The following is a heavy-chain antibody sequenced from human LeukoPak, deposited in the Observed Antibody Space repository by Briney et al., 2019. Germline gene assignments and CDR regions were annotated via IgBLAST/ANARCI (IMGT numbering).Heavy chain of an antibody. V-gene: IGHV3-30*02. D-gene: IGHD1-26*01. CDR1: GLTFRRYG. CDR2: IESDESIR. CDR3: TKNAGRREVWFDP. J-gene: IGHJ5*02. Sequence: PGGSLRLSCAASGLTFRRYGMHWVRQTPGKGLEWVAFIESDESIRQYADLVKGRFTISRDNSKNMLYLQMNSLTTEDTAMYYCTKNAGRREVWFDPWGQGTLVTVSS.